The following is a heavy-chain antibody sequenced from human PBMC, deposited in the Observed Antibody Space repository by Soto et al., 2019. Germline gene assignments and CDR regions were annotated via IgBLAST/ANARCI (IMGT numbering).Heavy chain of an antibody. Sequence: EVQLVESGGGLVQPGGSLRLSCAASGFTFSNYEMNWVRQAPGKGLEWLSYISSSSSTRYYADSVKGRFTISRDNAKNLLYLQMNSLSGEDTAVYYCAREESLFWFDPWGQGTLVTVSS. V-gene: IGHV3-48*03. CDR1: GFTFSNYE. J-gene: IGHJ5*02. CDR2: ISSSSSTR. CDR3: AREESLFWFDP.